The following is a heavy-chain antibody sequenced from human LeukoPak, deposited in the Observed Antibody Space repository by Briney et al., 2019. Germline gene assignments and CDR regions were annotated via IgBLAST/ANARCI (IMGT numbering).Heavy chain of an antibody. J-gene: IGHJ4*02. D-gene: IGHD5-18*01. CDR2: ISAYNGNT. V-gene: IGHV1-18*01. CDR1: GYTFTSYG. Sequence: GASVKVSCKASGYTFTSYGISWVRQAPGQGLEWMGWISAYNGNTNYAQKLQGRVTITTDTSTSTAYMELRSLRSDDTAVYYCARTGVGGYSYGFIDYWGQGTLVTVSS. CDR3: ARTGVGGYSYGFIDY.